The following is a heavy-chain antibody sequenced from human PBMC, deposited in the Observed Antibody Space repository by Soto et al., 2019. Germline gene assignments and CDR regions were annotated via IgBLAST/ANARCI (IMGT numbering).Heavy chain of an antibody. J-gene: IGHJ6*02. CDR2: IYYSGST. V-gene: IGHV4-31*03. CDR1: GGSISSGGYY. CDR3: ARVSSSWYSVGNSPYYYSGMDV. Sequence: QVQLQESGPGLVKPSQTLSLTCTVSGGSISSGGYYWSWIRQHPGKGLEWIGYIYYSGSTYYNPSLKSRVTISVDTSKNQFSLKLSSVTAADTAVYYCARVSSSWYSVGNSPYYYSGMDVWGQGTTVTVSS. D-gene: IGHD6-13*01.